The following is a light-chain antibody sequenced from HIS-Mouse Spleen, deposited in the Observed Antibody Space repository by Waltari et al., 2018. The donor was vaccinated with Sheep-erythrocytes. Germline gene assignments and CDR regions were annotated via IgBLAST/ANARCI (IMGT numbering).Light chain of an antibody. Sequence: QSALTQPPSASGSPGQSVTISCTGTSSDVGGYNYVSWYQQHPGKAPKLMIYEVSKRPVGVPDRFSGSNSGNTATLTISGTQAMDEADYYCQAWDSSTVVFGGGTKLTVL. CDR2: EVS. CDR3: QAWDSSTVV. J-gene: IGLJ2*01. V-gene: IGLV2-8*01. CDR1: SSDVGGYNY.